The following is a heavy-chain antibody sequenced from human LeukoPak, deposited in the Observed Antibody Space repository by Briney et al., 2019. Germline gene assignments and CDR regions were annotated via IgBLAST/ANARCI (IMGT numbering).Heavy chain of an antibody. D-gene: IGHD3-10*01. Sequence: ASVKVSFKASGYTFTIFGISWVRQAPGQGLEWMGWISAYNGNTNYAQKLQGRVTMTTDTSTSTAYMELRSLRSDDTAVYYCARQMVREYYFDYWGQGTLVTVSS. CDR2: ISAYNGNT. CDR1: GYTFTIFG. CDR3: ARQMVREYYFDY. V-gene: IGHV1-18*01. J-gene: IGHJ4*02.